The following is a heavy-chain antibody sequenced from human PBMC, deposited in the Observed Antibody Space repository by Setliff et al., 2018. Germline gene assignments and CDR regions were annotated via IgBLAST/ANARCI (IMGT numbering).Heavy chain of an antibody. V-gene: IGHV3-48*01. D-gene: IGHD3-3*01. CDR1: GFTFSSYS. Sequence: LRLSCAASGFTFSSYSMNWVRQAPGKGLEWVSYISSSSSTIYYADSVKGRFTISRDNAKNSLYLQMNSLRAEDTAVYYCARGRITIFGVTPPFDPWGQGTLVTVSS. J-gene: IGHJ5*02. CDR3: ARGRITIFGVTPPFDP. CDR2: ISSSSSTI.